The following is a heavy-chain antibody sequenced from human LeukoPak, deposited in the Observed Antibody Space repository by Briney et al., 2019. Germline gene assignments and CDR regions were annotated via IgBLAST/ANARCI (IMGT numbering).Heavy chain of an antibody. V-gene: IGHV1-46*01. Sequence: ASVKVSCKASGYIFTSYYMHWVRQAPGQGLEWMGIINPSGGSTSYAQKFQGRVTMTRDTSTSTVYMELSSLRSEDTAVYYCARVPTPLNCGGDCYPGAWGQGTLVTVSS. CDR2: INPSGGST. J-gene: IGHJ5*02. CDR3: ARVPTPLNCGGDCYPGA. CDR1: GYIFTSYY. D-gene: IGHD2-21*02.